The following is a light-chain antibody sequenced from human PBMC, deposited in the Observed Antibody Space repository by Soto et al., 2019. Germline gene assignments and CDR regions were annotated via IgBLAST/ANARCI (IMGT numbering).Light chain of an antibody. Sequence: QSALTQPASVSGSPEQSITISCTGTSSDVGAYNLVSWYQQHPGKAPRLIIYEVSNRPSGVSNRFSGSKSGNTASLTISGLQAEDEADYYCSSYTSSSTWVFGGGTQLTVL. J-gene: IGLJ3*02. V-gene: IGLV2-14*02. CDR1: SSDVGAYNL. CDR3: SSYTSSSTWV. CDR2: EVS.